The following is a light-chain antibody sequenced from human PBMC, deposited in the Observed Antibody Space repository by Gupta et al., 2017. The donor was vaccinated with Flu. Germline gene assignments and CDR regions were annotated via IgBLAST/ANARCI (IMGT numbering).Light chain of an antibody. Sequence: QLTQSTFSLSASVGDRIINTCQASQDISNYLNWYQQKPGKAPKILIYDASNLETGVPSRFSGSGCETDFTVSMRSLQPEDIATYYCQQLHNRCPLFTFGHGTKVDIK. CDR1: QDISNY. CDR2: DAS. CDR3: QQLHNRCPLFT. J-gene: IGKJ3*01. V-gene: IGKV1-33*01.